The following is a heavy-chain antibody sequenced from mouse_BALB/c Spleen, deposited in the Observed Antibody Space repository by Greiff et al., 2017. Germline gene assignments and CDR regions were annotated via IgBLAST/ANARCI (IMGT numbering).Heavy chain of an antibody. D-gene: IGHD4-1*01. Sequence: EVQLVESGGGLVKPGGSLTLSCAASGFTFSSYAMSLVRQTPEKRLEWVATISSGGSYTYYPDSVKGRFTISRDNAKNTLYLQMSSLRSEDTAMYYCARRRTGDWYFDVWGAGTTVTVSS. CDR1: GFTFSSYA. CDR3: ARRRTGDWYFDV. CDR2: ISSGGSYT. V-gene: IGHV5-9-3*01. J-gene: IGHJ1*01.